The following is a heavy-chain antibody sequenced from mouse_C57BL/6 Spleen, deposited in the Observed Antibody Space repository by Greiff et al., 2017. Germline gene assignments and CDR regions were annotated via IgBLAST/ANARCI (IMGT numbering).Heavy chain of an antibody. J-gene: IGHJ2*01. CDR1: GYTFTSYW. D-gene: IGHD4-1*01. CDR3: ARTLGGYYFDY. CDR2: IDPSDSYT. V-gene: IGHV1-59*01. Sequence: QVQLQQPGAELVRPGTSVKLSCKASGYTFTSYWMHWVKQRPGQGLEWIGVIDPSDSYTNYNQKFKGKATLTVDTSSSTAYMQLSSLTSEDSAVYYCARTLGGYYFDYWGQGTTLTVSS.